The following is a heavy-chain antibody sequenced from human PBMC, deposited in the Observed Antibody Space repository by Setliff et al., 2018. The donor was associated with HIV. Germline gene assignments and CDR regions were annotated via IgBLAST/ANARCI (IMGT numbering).Heavy chain of an antibody. CDR3: ARDEGSGWPLDY. Sequence: ASVKVSCKASGYTFTGYYMHWVRQAPGQGLEWLGWMNPNSGNAEYAQRFQGRVTLTRNTSISTAYMQLSSLRSEDTAVYYCARDEGSGWPLDYWGQGTLVTVSS. CDR2: MNPNSGNA. D-gene: IGHD6-19*01. J-gene: IGHJ4*02. V-gene: IGHV1-8*03. CDR1: GYTFTGYY.